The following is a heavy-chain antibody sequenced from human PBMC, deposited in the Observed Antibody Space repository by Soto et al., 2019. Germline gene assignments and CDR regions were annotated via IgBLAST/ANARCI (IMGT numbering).Heavy chain of an antibody. V-gene: IGHV4-61*01. CDR2: IYQSGST. Sequence: SETQSLPCTVSGVSGDGGNYYWSWISQTPGKGLEWIGYIYQSGSTRYNPSLKSRVTISLDTSKNQFSLKMSSVTAAYTGVYSCASCNIYYSYGMDVLGQGKTVTVFS. CDR1: GVSGDGGNYY. CDR3: ASCNIYYSYGMDV. J-gene: IGHJ6*02.